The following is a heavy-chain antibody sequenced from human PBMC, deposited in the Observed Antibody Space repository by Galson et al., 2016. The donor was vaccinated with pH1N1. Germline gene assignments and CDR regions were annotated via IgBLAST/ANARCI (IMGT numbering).Heavy chain of an antibody. V-gene: IGHV6-1*01. Sequence: CAISGDSVSSNSATWNWIRQSPSRGLEWLGRTYYRSKWYNDYAESVNSRIIISPDTSKNQLSLQLNSVTPADTAVYYCARGVIDYEFWSDYQDHAAFDIWGQGTMVIVSS. CDR1: GDSVSSNSAT. D-gene: IGHD3-3*01. J-gene: IGHJ3*02. CDR2: TYYRSKWYN. CDR3: ARGVIDYEFWSDYQDHAAFDI.